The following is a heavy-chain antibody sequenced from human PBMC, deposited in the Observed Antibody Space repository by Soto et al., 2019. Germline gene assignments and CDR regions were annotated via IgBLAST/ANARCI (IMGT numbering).Heavy chain of an antibody. V-gene: IGHV3-48*01. CDR3: ARDLSWGSNWYYYMDV. J-gene: IGHJ6*03. CDR1: GFILSDCA. Sequence: EVQLVESGGGLVQPGGSLRLSCATSGFILSDCAMNWVRQAPGKGLEWVSYISSSSSVIDYADSVKGRFTVSRDNARNSLYLQMNSVRAEDTAVYYCARDLSWGSNWYYYMDVWGKGTTVTVSS. D-gene: IGHD7-27*01. CDR2: ISSSSSVI.